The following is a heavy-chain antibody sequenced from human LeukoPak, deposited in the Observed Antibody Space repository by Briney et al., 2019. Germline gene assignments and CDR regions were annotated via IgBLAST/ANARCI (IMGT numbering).Heavy chain of an antibody. CDR3: ASLSRGLPFDY. J-gene: IGHJ4*02. Sequence: GGSLRLSCAASGFTFSSYWMHWVRQAPGKGLVWVSRINSDGSSTSYADSVKGRFTISRDNAKNTLYLQMNSLRAEDTAVYYCASLSRGLPFDYWGQGTRVTVSS. CDR2: INSDGSST. V-gene: IGHV3-74*01. CDR1: GFTFSSYW. D-gene: IGHD1-26*01.